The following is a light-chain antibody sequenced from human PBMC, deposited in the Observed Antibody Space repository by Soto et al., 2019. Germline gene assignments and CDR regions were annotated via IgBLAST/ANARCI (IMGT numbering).Light chain of an antibody. V-gene: IGKV1-33*01. CDR3: QQEVT. Sequence: DIQMTQSPSSLSASVGDRVTITCQASQDISNYLNWYQQKPGKAPKLLIYDASNLETGVPSRFSGSGSGTDFTFTISSLQPEDIATYYCQQEVTFGPGTKVDIK. J-gene: IGKJ3*01. CDR1: QDISNY. CDR2: DAS.